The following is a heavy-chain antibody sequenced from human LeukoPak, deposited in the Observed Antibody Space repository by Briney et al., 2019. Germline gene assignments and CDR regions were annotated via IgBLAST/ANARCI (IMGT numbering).Heavy chain of an antibody. CDR2: VDPEDGET. CDR3: ATDNAQLLSLRR. J-gene: IGHJ4*02. D-gene: IGHD2-2*01. CDR1: GYTFTDYY. V-gene: IGHV1-69-2*01. Sequence: ASVKVSCKVSGYTFTDYYMHWVQQAPGKGLEWMGLVDPEDGETIYAEKFQGRVTITADTSTDTAYMELSSLRSEDTAVYYCATDNAQLLSLRRWGPGTLVTVSS.